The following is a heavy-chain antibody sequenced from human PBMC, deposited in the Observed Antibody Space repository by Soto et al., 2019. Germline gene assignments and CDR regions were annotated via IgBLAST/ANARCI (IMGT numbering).Heavy chain of an antibody. J-gene: IGHJ6*02. V-gene: IGHV3-30*18. CDR2: ISYDGSNK. CDR1: GFTFSSYG. D-gene: IGHD2-21*01. Sequence: GGSLRLSCAASGFTFSSYGMHWVRQAPGKGLEWVAVISYDGSNKYYADSVKGRFTISRDNSKNTLYLQMNSLRAEDTAVYYCAKDFSALHYYYYGMDVWGQGTTVTVSS. CDR3: AKDFSALHYYYYGMDV.